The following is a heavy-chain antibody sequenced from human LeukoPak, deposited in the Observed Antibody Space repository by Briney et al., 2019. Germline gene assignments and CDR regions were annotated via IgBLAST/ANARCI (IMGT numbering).Heavy chain of an antibody. Sequence: ASVKVSCKASGYTFTSYGISWVRQAPGQGLEWMGWISAYNGSTNYAQKLQGRVTMTTDTSTSTAYMELRSLRSDDTAVYYCAREPYYYDSSGFAAFDIWGQGTMVTVSS. D-gene: IGHD3-22*01. CDR2: ISAYNGST. J-gene: IGHJ3*02. V-gene: IGHV1-18*01. CDR3: AREPYYYDSSGFAAFDI. CDR1: GYTFTSYG.